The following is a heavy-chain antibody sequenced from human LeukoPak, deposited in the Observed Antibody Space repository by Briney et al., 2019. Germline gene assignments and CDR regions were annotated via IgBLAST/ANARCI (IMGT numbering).Heavy chain of an antibody. J-gene: IGHJ4*02. D-gene: IGHD1-1*01. CDR3: AREILEPGKTHEY. V-gene: IGHV3-74*01. Sequence: PGGSLRLSCAPSGSTSSVYSMHWGRGVPGRGLGWVSRINNDGTATFFAHSLKGRFTTSRDNAKTTLYLQMDSLRAEDTAMYYCAREILEPGKTHEYWGQGTLVTVSS. CDR1: GSTSSVYS. CDR2: INNDGTAT.